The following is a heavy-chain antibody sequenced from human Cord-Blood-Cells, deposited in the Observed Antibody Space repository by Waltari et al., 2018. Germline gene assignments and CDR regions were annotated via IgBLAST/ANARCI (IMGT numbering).Heavy chain of an antibody. D-gene: IGHD6-19*01. V-gene: IGHV4-4*07. Sequence: QVQLQESGPGLVKPSETLSLTCTVSGGPISSYYWSWTRPPAGKGLEWIGRIYTSGSTNYNPSLKSRVTMSVDTSKNQFSLKLSSVTAADTAVYYCARARDSSGWYSDAFDIWGQGTMVTVSS. J-gene: IGHJ3*02. CDR2: IYTSGST. CDR1: GGPISSYY. CDR3: ARARDSSGWYSDAFDI.